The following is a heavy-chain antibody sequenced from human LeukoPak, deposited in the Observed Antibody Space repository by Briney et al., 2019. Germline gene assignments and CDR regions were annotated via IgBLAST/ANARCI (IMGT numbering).Heavy chain of an antibody. V-gene: IGHV3-64*01. Sequence: PGGSLRLSCAASGFTFSSYAMQWLRQAPGKGLEYVSAISSNGGSTYYANSVKGRFTISRDNSKNTLYLQMGSLRAEDMAVYYCARDPHYYGTGYFDYWGQGTLVTVSS. CDR1: GFTFSSYA. J-gene: IGHJ4*02. CDR2: ISSNGGST. D-gene: IGHD3-10*01. CDR3: ARDPHYYGTGYFDY.